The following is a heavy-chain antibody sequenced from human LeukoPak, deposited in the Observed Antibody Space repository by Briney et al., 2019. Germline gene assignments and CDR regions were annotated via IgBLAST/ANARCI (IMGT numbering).Heavy chain of an antibody. J-gene: IGHJ6*02. V-gene: IGHV3-53*05. Sequence: PGGSLRLSCAASGFSVSSNYMSWVRQAPGKGLEWVSVIYSGGSTYYADSVKGRFTISRDNSKNTLYLQMNSLRTEDTAVYYCAKDLGWLTIAGMDVWGQGTTVTVSS. D-gene: IGHD5-24*01. CDR1: GFSVSSNY. CDR3: AKDLGWLTIAGMDV. CDR2: IYSGGST.